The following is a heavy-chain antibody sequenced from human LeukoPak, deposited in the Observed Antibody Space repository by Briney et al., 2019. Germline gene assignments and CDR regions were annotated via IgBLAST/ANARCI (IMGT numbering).Heavy chain of an antibody. CDR2: IIPIFGTA. J-gene: IGHJ4*02. CDR3: ARDKGGRYDSRAHDAPFDY. D-gene: IGHD3-22*01. Sequence: SLKVSFKASGGTFSSYAISWVRQAPGQGLEWVGGIIPIFGTANYAQKFQGRVTITTDESTSTAYMELSSLRSEDTAVYYCARDKGGRYDSRAHDAPFDYWGQGTLVTVSS. CDR1: GGTFSSYA. V-gene: IGHV1-69*05.